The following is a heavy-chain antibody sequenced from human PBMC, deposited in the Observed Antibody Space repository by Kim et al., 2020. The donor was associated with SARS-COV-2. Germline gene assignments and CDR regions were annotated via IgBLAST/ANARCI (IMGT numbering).Heavy chain of an antibody. CDR1: GGSISSGGYY. CDR2: IYYSGST. V-gene: IGHV4-31*03. CDR3: ARDRDDILTGYGGWFDP. Sequence: SETLSLTCTVSGGSISSGGYYRSWIRQHPGKGLEWIGYIYYSGSTYYNPSLKSRVTISVDTSKNQFSLKLSSVTAADTAVYYCARDRDDILTGYGGWFDPWGQRTLVTVSS. D-gene: IGHD3-9*01. J-gene: IGHJ5*02.